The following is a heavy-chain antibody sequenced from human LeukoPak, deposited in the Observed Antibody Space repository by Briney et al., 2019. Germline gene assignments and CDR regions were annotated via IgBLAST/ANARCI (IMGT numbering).Heavy chain of an antibody. V-gene: IGHV1-18*01. CDR1: GYTFTSYG. D-gene: IGHD1-26*01. CDR2: ISAYNGNT. Sequence: ASVKVSCKASGYTFTSYGISWVRQAPGQGLEWMGWISAYNGNTNYAQKLQGRVTMTTDTSTSTAYMELRSLRSDDTAVYYCARTGLGATYYYYMDVWGKGTTVTVSS. J-gene: IGHJ6*03. CDR3: ARTGLGATYYYYMDV.